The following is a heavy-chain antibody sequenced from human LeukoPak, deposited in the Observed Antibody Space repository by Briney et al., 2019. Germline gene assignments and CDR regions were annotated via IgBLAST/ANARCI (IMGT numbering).Heavy chain of an antibody. Sequence: GASVKVSCKASGYTFTSYYIHWVRQAPGQGLEWMGVINPNSGGTNYAQKFQGRVTMTRDTSISTAYMELSRLRSDDTAVYYCARDARGAAAEYFDYWGQGTLVTVSS. J-gene: IGHJ4*02. V-gene: IGHV1-2*02. CDR2: INPNSGGT. D-gene: IGHD6-13*01. CDR1: GYTFTSYY. CDR3: ARDARGAAAEYFDY.